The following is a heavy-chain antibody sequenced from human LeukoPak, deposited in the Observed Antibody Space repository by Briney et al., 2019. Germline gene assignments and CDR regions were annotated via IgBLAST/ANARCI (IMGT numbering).Heavy chain of an antibody. Sequence: GGSLRLSCAASGFNLSTYAMSWVRQAPGKGLEWVSGISGSGTTTYYADFVQGRFTISRDNSNNTVFLQMDRLRAGETAVYYCAKVVTTFDWLSKGFDSWGQGTLVTVSS. D-gene: IGHD3-9*01. CDR3: AKVVTTFDWLSKGFDS. J-gene: IGHJ4*02. CDR1: GFNLSTYA. V-gene: IGHV3-23*01. CDR2: ISGSGTTT.